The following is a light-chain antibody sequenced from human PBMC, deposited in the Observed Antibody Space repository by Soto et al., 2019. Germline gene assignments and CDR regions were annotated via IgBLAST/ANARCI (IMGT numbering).Light chain of an antibody. Sequence: IQLTQSPSSLSASVGARVTVTCRASQNINIYLNWYQQKPGKAPTLLIYGASSLQSGVPSRFSGGGSRTDFTLTISSLQAEDFATYYCQQSYRSPYTFGQATRLEI. CDR3: QQSYRSPYT. J-gene: IGKJ2*01. CDR1: QNINIY. V-gene: IGKV1-39*01. CDR2: GAS.